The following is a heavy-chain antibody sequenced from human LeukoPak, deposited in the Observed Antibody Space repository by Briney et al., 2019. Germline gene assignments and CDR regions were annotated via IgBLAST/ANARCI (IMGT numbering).Heavy chain of an antibody. V-gene: IGHV4-59*11. CDR1: GGSLSGHY. CDR3: ARFSWGCSTASCYLTN. D-gene: IGHD2-2*01. CDR2: IYYTGPT. J-gene: IGHJ4*02. Sequence: SQTLSLTCTVGGGSLSGHYWGWIRQPPGKGLELVGHIYYTGPTFYNPSLSRRVTITLDTSRNQFSLRLTSVIAADTAVYYCARFSWGCSTASCYLTNWGQGALVTVSS.